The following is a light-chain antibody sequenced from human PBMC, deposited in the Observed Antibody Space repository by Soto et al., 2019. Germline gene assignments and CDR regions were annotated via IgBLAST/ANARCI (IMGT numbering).Light chain of an antibody. Sequence: QSVLTQPPSASGTPGQRVTISCSGSSSNIGSNTVNWYQQLPGTAPKLLIYYNNQRPSGVPDRFSGSKSGTSASLAISGLQSEDEADYFCAAWDASLNGPVFGGGTKLTVL. CDR3: AAWDASLNGPV. CDR1: SSNIGSNT. V-gene: IGLV1-44*01. J-gene: IGLJ3*02. CDR2: YNN.